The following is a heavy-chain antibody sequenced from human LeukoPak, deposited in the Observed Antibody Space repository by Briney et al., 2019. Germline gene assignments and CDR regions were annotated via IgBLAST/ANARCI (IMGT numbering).Heavy chain of an antibody. Sequence: GGSLRLSCAASGFTVSSNYMSWVRQAPGKGLEWVSVIYSGGSTYYADSVKGRFTISRDNAKNTLYLQMNSLRAEDTAVYYCVREGIAAAAFDPWGQGTLVTVSS. CDR3: VREGIAAAAFDP. CDR2: IYSGGST. D-gene: IGHD6-13*01. V-gene: IGHV3-53*01. CDR1: GFTVSSNY. J-gene: IGHJ5*02.